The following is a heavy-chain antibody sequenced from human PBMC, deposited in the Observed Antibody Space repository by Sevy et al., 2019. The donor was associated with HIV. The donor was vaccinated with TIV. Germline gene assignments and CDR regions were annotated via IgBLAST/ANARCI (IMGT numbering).Heavy chain of an antibody. Sequence: GGSLRLSCKASGFSFTDFWMQWVRQVPGKGPEGVANINQDGSEMYYVDSVKGRFTISRDNAESALYLQMHGLRAEDAATYFCARRYFDLWGQRTVVTVSS. J-gene: IGHJ4*02. CDR2: INQDGSEM. V-gene: IGHV3-7*01. CDR1: GFSFTDFW. CDR3: ARRYFDL.